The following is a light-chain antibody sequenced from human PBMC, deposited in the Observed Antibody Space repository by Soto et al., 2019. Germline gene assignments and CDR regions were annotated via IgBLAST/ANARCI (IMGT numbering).Light chain of an antibody. CDR3: QSYDSSLSGYV. CDR1: SSNIGAPYN. V-gene: IGLV1-40*01. CDR2: GNS. J-gene: IGLJ1*01. Sequence: QSVLTQPPSVSVAPGQRVTISCTGSSSNIGAPYNVHWYQQLPGTAPKLLIYGNSNRPSGVPDRFSGSKSGTSASLAITGLQAEDEADYYCQSYDSSLSGYVFGTGTKVTVL.